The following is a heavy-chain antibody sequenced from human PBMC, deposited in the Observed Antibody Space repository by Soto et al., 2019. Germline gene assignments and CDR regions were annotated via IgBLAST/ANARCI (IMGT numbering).Heavy chain of an antibody. CDR3: ARCLEGRTTTRSWCGAFDI. Sequence: SETLSLTCTVSGGSISSYYWSWIRQPPGKGLEWIGYIYYIGSTNYNPSLKSRVTISVDTSKNQFSLKLSSVTAADTAVYYCARCLEGRTTTRSWCGAFDIWGQGTMVTVSS. V-gene: IGHV4-59*01. J-gene: IGHJ3*02. D-gene: IGHD1-7*01. CDR2: IYYIGST. CDR1: GGSISSYY.